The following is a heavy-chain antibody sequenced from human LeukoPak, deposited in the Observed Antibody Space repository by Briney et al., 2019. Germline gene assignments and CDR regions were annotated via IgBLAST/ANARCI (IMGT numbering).Heavy chain of an antibody. CDR3: ARGWYDIFDY. Sequence: GGSLLLSCSASGFTFSSYEMNCVRQAPGKGLEWVSYISSSGSTIYYADSVKGRFTISRDNAKNSLYLQMNSLRAEDTAVYYCARGWYDIFDYWGQGTLVTVSS. V-gene: IGHV3-48*03. D-gene: IGHD3-22*01. J-gene: IGHJ4*02. CDR2: ISSSGSTI. CDR1: GFTFSSYE.